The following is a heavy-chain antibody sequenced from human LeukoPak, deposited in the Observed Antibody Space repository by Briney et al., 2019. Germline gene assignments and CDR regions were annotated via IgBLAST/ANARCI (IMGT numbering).Heavy chain of an antibody. J-gene: IGHJ4*02. CDR1: GFTFSGYS. V-gene: IGHV3-48*01. Sequence: PGGSLRLSCAASGFTFSGYSMNWVRQAPGKGLEWVSYISTSSSTIYYADSVKGRFTISRDNAKNSLYLQMNSLRAEDTAVYYCARDPGYCTNAVCYYFDYWGQGTLVTVSS. CDR2: ISTSSSTI. CDR3: ARDPGYCTNAVCYYFDY. D-gene: IGHD2-8*01.